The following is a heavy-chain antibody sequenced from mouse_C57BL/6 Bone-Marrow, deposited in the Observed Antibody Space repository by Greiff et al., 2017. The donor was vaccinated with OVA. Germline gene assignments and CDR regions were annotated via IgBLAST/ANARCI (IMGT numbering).Heavy chain of an antibody. CDR2: INPGSGGT. V-gene: IGHV1-54*01. CDR3: ARSDYYLVWFAD. CDR1: GYAFTNYL. J-gene: IGHJ3*01. D-gene: IGHD1-1*01. Sequence: QVQLQQSGAELVRPGTSVTVSCKASGYAFTNYLIEWVKQRPGQGLEWIGVINPGSGGTNYNEKFKGKATLTADKSSSTAYMQLSSLTSEDSAVYFCARSDYYLVWFADWGQGTLVTVAA.